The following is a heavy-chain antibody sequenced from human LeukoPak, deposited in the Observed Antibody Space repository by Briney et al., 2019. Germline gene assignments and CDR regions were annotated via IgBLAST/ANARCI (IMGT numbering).Heavy chain of an antibody. CDR3: ARGPLYQVPYYFHYYGLDV. J-gene: IGHJ6*02. Sequence: GGSLRLSCAASGFTFSSYAMHWVRQAPGKGLEWVAVISYDGSNKYYADSVKGRFTISRDNSKNTLYLQMNSLRAEDTAVYYCARGPLYQVPYYFHYYGLDVWGQGTPVTVSS. CDR1: GFTFSSYA. D-gene: IGHD2-2*01. V-gene: IGHV3-30-3*01. CDR2: ISYDGSNK.